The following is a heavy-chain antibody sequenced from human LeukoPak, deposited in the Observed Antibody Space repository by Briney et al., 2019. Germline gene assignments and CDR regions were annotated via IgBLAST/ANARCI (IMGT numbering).Heavy chain of an antibody. J-gene: IGHJ4*02. CDR2: IIPILGIA. CDR3: ATIYSYGSLNGEGEIGYFDY. D-gene: IGHD5-18*01. Sequence: VASVEVSCKASGGTFSSYAISWVRQAPGQGLEWMGRIIPILGIANYAQKFQGRVTITADKSTSTAYMELSSLRSEDTAVYYCATIYSYGSLNGEGEIGYFDYWGQGTLVTVSS. CDR1: GGTFSSYA. V-gene: IGHV1-69*04.